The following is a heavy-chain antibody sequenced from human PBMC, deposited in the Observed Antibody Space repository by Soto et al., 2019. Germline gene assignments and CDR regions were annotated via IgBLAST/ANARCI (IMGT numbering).Heavy chain of an antibody. D-gene: IGHD3-16*01. V-gene: IGHV4-31*03. J-gene: IGHJ5*02. CDR1: GGSISSGGYY. CDR3: ARDLGLLGTGNWFDP. CDR2: IYYSGST. Sequence: SETLSLTCTVSGGSISSGGYYWSWIRQHPGKGLEWIGYIYYSGSTYYNQSLKSRVTISVDTSKNQFSLKLSSVTAADTAVYYCARDLGLLGTGNWFDPWGQGTLVTVSS.